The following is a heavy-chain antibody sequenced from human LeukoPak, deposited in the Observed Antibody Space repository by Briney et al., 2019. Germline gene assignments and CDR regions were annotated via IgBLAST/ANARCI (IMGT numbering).Heavy chain of an antibody. CDR2: ISYDGSNK. CDR3: AKDLIALPPAILLYGMDV. J-gene: IGHJ6*02. CDR1: GFAFSSYG. Sequence: GRSLRLSCAASGFAFSSYGMHWVRQAPGKGLEWVAVISYDGSNKYYADSVEGRFTISRDNSKNTLYLQMNSLRAEDTAVYYCAKDLIALPPAILLYGMDVWGQGTTVTVSS. V-gene: IGHV3-30*18.